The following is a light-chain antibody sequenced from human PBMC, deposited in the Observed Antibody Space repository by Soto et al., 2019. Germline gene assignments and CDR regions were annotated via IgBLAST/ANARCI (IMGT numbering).Light chain of an antibody. J-gene: IGLJ2*01. CDR1: SSDVGGYNY. CDR3: SSYTSSSTLV. CDR2: DVS. V-gene: IGLV2-14*01. Sequence: ARTQAAYVSWLPGESITISSTGTSSDVGGYNYVSWYQQHPGKAPKLMIYDVSNRPSGVSNRFSGSKSGNTASLTISGLQAEDEADYYCSSYTSSSTLVFGGGTKVTVL.